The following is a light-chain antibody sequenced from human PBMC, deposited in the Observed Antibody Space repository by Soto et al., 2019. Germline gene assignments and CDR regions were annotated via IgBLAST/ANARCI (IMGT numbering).Light chain of an antibody. V-gene: IGKV3-11*01. CDR3: QQRSNWPPGST. J-gene: IGKJ4*01. CDR2: DAS. Sequence: EIVLTQSPATLSLSPGERATLSCRASQSVSSYLAWYQQKPGQAPRLLIYDASNRATGIPARFSGSRSGTDFTLTISSLEPEDFAVYYCQQRSNWPPGSTFGGGTKVDIK. CDR1: QSVSSY.